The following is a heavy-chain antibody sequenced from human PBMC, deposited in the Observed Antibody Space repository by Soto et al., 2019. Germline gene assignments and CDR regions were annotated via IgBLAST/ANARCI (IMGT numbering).Heavy chain of an antibody. V-gene: IGHV4-59*01. CDR3: ARLDYYDSSGYQTFFDY. Sequence: PSETLSLTCTVSGGSISSYYWSWIRQPPGKGLEWIGYIYYSGSTNYNPSLKSRVTISVDTSKNQFSLKLSSVTAADTAVYYCARLDYYDSSGYQTFFDYWGQGTLVTVSS. J-gene: IGHJ4*02. CDR2: IYYSGST. CDR1: GGSISSYY. D-gene: IGHD3-22*01.